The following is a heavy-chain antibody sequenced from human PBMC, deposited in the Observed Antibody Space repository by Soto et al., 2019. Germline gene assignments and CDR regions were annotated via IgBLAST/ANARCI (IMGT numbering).Heavy chain of an antibody. CDR2: IIPMFGTT. CDR3: ARVVTVVKSFHYWYFDL. V-gene: IGHV1-69*12. Sequence: QVQLVQSGAEVKKPGSSVKVSCKASGGTFSSYAISWVRQALGQGLEWMGGIIPMFGTTNYAQKFQGRVTITADESTSTAYMELSSLRSEDTAAYYCARVVTVVKSFHYWYFDLWGRGTLVTVSS. J-gene: IGHJ2*01. CDR1: GGTFSSYA. D-gene: IGHD2-15*01.